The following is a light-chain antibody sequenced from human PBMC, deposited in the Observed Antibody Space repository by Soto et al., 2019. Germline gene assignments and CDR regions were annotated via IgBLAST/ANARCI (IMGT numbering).Light chain of an antibody. Sequence: DIQMTQSPSTLSASVGDRVTITCRASQTISAWLAWYQQKPGKAPKLLIYKASNLESGVPSRFSGSGSGTEFTLTISSLQPDDFATYYCQQYDSYSYPFGQGTKLESK. CDR3: QQYDSYSYP. J-gene: IGKJ2*01. CDR1: QTISAW. V-gene: IGKV1-5*03. CDR2: KAS.